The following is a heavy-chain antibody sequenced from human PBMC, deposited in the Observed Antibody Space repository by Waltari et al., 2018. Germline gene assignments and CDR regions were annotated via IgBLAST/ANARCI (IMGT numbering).Heavy chain of an antibody. CDR3: ARVSSWYDNWFDP. D-gene: IGHD6-13*01. V-gene: IGHV1-69*01. CDR2: IIPIFGTA. J-gene: IGHJ5*02. CDR1: GGTSSSYA. Sequence: QVQLVQSGAEVKKPGSSVKVSCKASGGTSSSYAISWVRQAPGQGPAWMGGIIPIFGTANYAQKFQGRVTITADESTSTAYMELSSLRSEDTAVYYCARVSSWYDNWFDPWGQGTLVTVSS.